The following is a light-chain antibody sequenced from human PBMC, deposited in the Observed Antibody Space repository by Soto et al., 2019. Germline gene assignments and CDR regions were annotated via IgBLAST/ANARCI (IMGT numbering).Light chain of an antibody. CDR2: GAT. CDR1: QNVLSD. CDR3: QQYRSWPRT. Sequence: EILLTQSPATLSVSPGETATLSCRASQNVLSDLAWYQQKPGQAPRLLVYGATTRATAAPAKFRGRGSGTEFSLTISSLQSEDSETYYCQQYRSWPRTFGQGSKVEI. J-gene: IGKJ1*01. V-gene: IGKV3-15*01.